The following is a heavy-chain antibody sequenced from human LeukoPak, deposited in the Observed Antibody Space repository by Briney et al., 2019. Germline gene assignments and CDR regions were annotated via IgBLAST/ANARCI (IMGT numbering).Heavy chain of an antibody. D-gene: IGHD6-13*01. CDR2: IWYDGSNK. CDR3: AKRTSGSSWYSSDY. J-gene: IGHJ4*02. V-gene: IGHV3-33*06. Sequence: PGGSLRLSCAASGFTFSSYGMHWVRQAPGKGLEWVGVIWYDGSNKYYADSVKGRFTISRDNSKNTLSLQMNSLRAEDTAVYYCAKRTSGSSWYSSDYWGQGTLVTVSS. CDR1: GFTFSSYG.